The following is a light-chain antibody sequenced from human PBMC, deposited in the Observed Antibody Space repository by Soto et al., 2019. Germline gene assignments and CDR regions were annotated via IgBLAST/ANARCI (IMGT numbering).Light chain of an antibody. CDR1: QSISGN. Sequence: EIIMTQSTAILSVSPGERATLSCRASQSISGNLAWYQHKPGQAPRLLIYGASTRATGFPARFSGSGSGTEFTLTISSLQSEDFAVYYCQQRRSWPPTFGGGTKVDI. CDR3: QQRRSWPPT. J-gene: IGKJ4*01. CDR2: GAS. V-gene: IGKV3-15*01.